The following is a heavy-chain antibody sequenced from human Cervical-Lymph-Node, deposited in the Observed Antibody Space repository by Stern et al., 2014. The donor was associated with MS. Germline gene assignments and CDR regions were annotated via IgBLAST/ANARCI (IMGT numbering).Heavy chain of an antibody. Sequence: QDQLVQSGAEVKKPGASVKVSCKVSGYTLTDFSMHWVRQAPGKGLEWMGGFDPEDGETIYAQKFQGRVTMTEETSTDTAYMELSSLRSEDTAVYYCATDRDDFRSGYSAPTKGYGLDVWGQGTTVTVTS. CDR1: GYTLTDFS. CDR3: ATDRDDFRSGYSAPTKGYGLDV. D-gene: IGHD3-3*01. V-gene: IGHV1-24*01. CDR2: FDPEDGET. J-gene: IGHJ6*02.